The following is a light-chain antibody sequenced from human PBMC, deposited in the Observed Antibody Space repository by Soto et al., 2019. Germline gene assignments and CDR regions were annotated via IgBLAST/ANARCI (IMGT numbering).Light chain of an antibody. V-gene: IGKV3-15*01. CDR3: QQYNNWPET. J-gene: IGKJ1*01. CDR1: QSVSSN. Sequence: EIVMTQSPATLPVSPGXRATLSCRASQSVSSNLAWYQQKPGQAPRLLIYGASTRATGIPARFSGSGSGTEFTLTISSLQSEDFAVYYCQQYNNWPETFGQGTKV. CDR2: GAS.